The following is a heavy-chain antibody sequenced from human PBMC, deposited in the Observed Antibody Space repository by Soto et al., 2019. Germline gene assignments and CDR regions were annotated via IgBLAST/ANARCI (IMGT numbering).Heavy chain of an antibody. V-gene: IGHV4-30-2*01. CDR3: ARGMTTVTTFDY. J-gene: IGHJ4*02. Sequence: QLQLQESGSGLVKPSQTLSLTCAVSGGSISSGGYSCNWIRQPPGKGLEWIGYIYHSGSTYYNPSLKSRFTLPVDRSKNQLSLKLSSVTAADTAVYYCARGMTTVTTFDYWGQGTLVTVSS. CDR2: IYHSGST. D-gene: IGHD4-17*01. CDR1: GGSISSGGYS.